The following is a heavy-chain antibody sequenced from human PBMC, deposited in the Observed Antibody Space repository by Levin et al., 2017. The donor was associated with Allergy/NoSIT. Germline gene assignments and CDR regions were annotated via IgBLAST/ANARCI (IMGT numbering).Heavy chain of an antibody. V-gene: IGHV1-46*01. CDR2: INPSGGST. Sequence: GESLKISCKASGYTFTSYYMHWVRQAPGQGLEWMGIINPSGGSTSYAQKFQGRVTMTRDTSTSTVYMELSSLRSEDTAVYYCARDSSGYSVGYWGQGTLVTVSS. CDR1: GYTFTSYY. CDR3: ARDSSGYSVGY. D-gene: IGHD3-22*01. J-gene: IGHJ4*02.